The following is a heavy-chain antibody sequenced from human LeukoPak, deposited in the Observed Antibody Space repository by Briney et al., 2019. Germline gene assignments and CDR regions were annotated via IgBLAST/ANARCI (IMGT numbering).Heavy chain of an antibody. V-gene: IGHV4-59*01. D-gene: IGHD6-19*01. CDR2: IYYSGST. CDR3: ARIPDISGWPFDY. Sequence: PSETLSLTCTVSGGSISSYYWSWIRQPPGKGLEWIGYIYYSGSTNYNPSLKSRVTISVDTSRGQFSLNLTSVTAADTAVYYCARIPDISGWPFDYWGQGALVTVSS. J-gene: IGHJ4*02. CDR1: GGSISSYY.